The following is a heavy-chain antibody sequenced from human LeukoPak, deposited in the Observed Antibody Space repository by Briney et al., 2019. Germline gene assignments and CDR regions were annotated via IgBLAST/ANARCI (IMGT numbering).Heavy chain of an antibody. CDR1: GGPISSGDYY. V-gene: IGHV4-30-4*01. J-gene: IGHJ6*02. D-gene: IGHD5-12*01. CDR3: ARDRSKSGYDYYYYYGMDV. CDR2: IYYSGST. Sequence: ASETLSLTCTVSGGPISSGDYYWSWIRQPPGKGLEWIGYIYYSGSTYYNPSLKSRVTISVDTSKNQFFLKLSSVTAADTAVYYCARDRSKSGYDYYYYYGMDVWGQGTTVTVSS.